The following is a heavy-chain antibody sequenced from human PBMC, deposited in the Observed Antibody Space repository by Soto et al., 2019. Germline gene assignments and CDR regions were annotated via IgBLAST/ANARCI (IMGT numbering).Heavy chain of an antibody. J-gene: IGHJ4*02. V-gene: IGHV3-53*01. D-gene: IGHD3-10*01. Sequence: PGGSLRLSCEVSGFSVSGNYMSWVRQAPGKGLDWVSVIYSGSSRYYADSVRGRFTISRDESQNTLYLQMNNLRAEDTAVYYCARSMMVRGVLFDLWGRGSLVTVSS. CDR1: GFSVSGNY. CDR2: IYSGSSR. CDR3: ARSMMVRGVLFDL.